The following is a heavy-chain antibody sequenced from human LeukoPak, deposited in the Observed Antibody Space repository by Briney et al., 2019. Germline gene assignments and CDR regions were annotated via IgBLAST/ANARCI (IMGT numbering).Heavy chain of an antibody. J-gene: IGHJ4*02. CDR2: INPSGGST. Sequence: ASVKVSCKASGYTFTSYYMHWVRQAPGQGLEWMGVINPSGGSTSYAQKFQGRVTMTRDTSTSTVYMELSSLRSEDTAVYYWARSPYYYDSSGYYLFFDYWGQGTLVTVFS. CDR1: GYTFTSYY. CDR3: ARSPYYYDSSGYYLFFDY. V-gene: IGHV1-46*01. D-gene: IGHD3-22*01.